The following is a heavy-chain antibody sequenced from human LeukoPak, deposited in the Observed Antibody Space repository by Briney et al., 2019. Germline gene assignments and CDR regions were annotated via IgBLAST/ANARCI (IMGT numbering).Heavy chain of an antibody. V-gene: IGHV4-39*01. D-gene: IGHD3-22*01. CDR3: ARRRYYDGSGYLD. CDR1: GDSIRSSNYY. J-gene: IGHJ1*01. CDR2: IYYSGRT. Sequence: PSETLSLSCLVSGDSIRSSNYYWDWIRQPPGKGLEWIGSIYYSGRTYYNSSLKSRVSMSVDTPKNQFSLRLTSMTAADTAVYYCARRRYYDGSGYLDWGQGTLVIVS.